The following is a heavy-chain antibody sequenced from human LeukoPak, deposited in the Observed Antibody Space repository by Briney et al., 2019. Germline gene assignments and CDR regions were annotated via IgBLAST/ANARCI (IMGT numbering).Heavy chain of an antibody. Sequence: ASVKVSCKVSGYTLTELSMHWVRQAPGKGLEWMGGFDPEDGETIYAQKFQGRVTMTENTSTDTAYMELSSLRSEDTAVYYCATADQLLGYCTNGVCYRDAFDIXXXXTMXTVSS. CDR3: ATADQLLGYCTNGVCYRDAFDI. J-gene: IGHJ3*02. CDR1: GYTLTELS. V-gene: IGHV1-24*01. D-gene: IGHD2-8*01. CDR2: FDPEDGET.